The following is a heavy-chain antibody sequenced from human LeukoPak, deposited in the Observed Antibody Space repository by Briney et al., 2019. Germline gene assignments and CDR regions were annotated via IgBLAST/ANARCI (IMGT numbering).Heavy chain of an antibody. J-gene: IGHJ4*02. Sequence: ASVKVSCKASGYTFTSYGISRVRQAPGQGLEWMGWISAYNGNTNHAQKLQGRVTMTTDTSTSTAYMELRSLRSDDTAVYYCARDLGYSSSRGDFDYWGQGTLVTVSS. CDR3: ARDLGYSSSRGDFDY. V-gene: IGHV1-18*04. CDR2: ISAYNGNT. CDR1: GYTFTSYG. D-gene: IGHD6-13*01.